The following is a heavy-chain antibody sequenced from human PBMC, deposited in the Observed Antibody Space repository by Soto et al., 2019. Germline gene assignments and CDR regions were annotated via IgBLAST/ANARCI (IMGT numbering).Heavy chain of an antibody. CDR3: ARGRNGMDG. J-gene: IGHJ6*02. CDR1: GDTFTNYD. Sequence: QVQLVQSGAEVKKPGASVKVSCKASGDTFTNYDINWVRQATGQGLEWMGRMNPNSGNRGYAQKFQGRVTMTRNSSRTTAYMELSRLRSEDAAVYYCARGRNGMDGWGQGTTVTVSS. CDR2: MNPNSGNR. V-gene: IGHV1-8*01.